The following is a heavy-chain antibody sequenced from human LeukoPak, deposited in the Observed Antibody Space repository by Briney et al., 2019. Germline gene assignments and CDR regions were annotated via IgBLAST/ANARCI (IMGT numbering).Heavy chain of an antibody. D-gene: IGHD1-26*01. V-gene: IGHV5-51*01. CDR3: ARRVGASQRGFDY. CDR1: GYVFTNYW. Sequence: GESLKISCKGSGYVFTNYWIGWVRQMPGKGLEWMGIIYPGDSDIRYSPSFQGQVTISADKSISTAYLQRSSLKASDTAMYYCARRVGASQRGFDYWGQGTLVTVSS. CDR2: IYPGDSDI. J-gene: IGHJ4*02.